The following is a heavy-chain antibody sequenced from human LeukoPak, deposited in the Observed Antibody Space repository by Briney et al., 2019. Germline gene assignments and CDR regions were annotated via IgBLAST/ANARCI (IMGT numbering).Heavy chain of an antibody. CDR3: ASSHLGYCSGGSCLGAFDI. CDR1: GGSISSGGYS. V-gene: IGHV4-30-2*01. CDR2: IYHSGST. D-gene: IGHD2-15*01. Sequence: SQTLSLTCAVSGGSISSGGYSWSWIRQPPGKGLEWIGYIYHSGSTYYNPSLKSRVTISVDRSKNQFSLKLSSVTAADTVVYYCASSHLGYCSGGSCLGAFDIWGQGTMVTVSS. J-gene: IGHJ3*02.